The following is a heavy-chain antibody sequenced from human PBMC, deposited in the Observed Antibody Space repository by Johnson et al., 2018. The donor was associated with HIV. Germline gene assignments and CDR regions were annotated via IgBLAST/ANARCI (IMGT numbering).Heavy chain of an antibody. CDR2: SGSGGRT. V-gene: IGHV3-64*04. D-gene: IGHD2-21*01. Sequence: QVQLVESGGGLVQPGGSLRLSCAASGFTFSSYDMHWVRQAISGSGGRTYYADSVKGRFTISRDNSKNTLYLQMDSLRTEDTGVYYCAKAYCPGCDAFDIWGQGTVVIVSS. CDR3: AKAYCPGCDAFDI. CDR1: GFTFSSYD. J-gene: IGHJ3*02.